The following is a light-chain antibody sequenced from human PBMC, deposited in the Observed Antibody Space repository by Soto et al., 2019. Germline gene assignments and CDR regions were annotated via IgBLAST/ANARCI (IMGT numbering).Light chain of an antibody. J-gene: IGLJ1*01. CDR3: QSYDSSLSGSNV. CDR1: SSNIGAGYD. V-gene: IGLV1-40*01. Sequence: QSELTXPPSVSGAPGQRFTISCPGISSNIGAGYDVHWYQQLPGTAPKLLIYGNSNRPSGVPDRFSGSKSGTSASLAITGLQAEDEADYYCQSYDSSLSGSNVFGTGTKVTVL. CDR2: GNS.